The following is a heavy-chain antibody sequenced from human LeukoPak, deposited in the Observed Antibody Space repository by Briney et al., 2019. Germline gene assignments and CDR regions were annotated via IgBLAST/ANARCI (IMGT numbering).Heavy chain of an antibody. CDR3: ARGIYSYRGIRKGSDY. V-gene: IGHV4-34*01. Sequence: SETLSLTCAVYGGSFSGYYWTWIRQPPGKGLEWIGEINHSGSTNYNPSLKSRVTISVDTSKNQFSLKLSSVTAADTAVYYCARGIYSYRGIRKGSDYWGQGTLVTVSS. J-gene: IGHJ4*02. CDR1: GGSFSGYY. CDR2: INHSGST. D-gene: IGHD5-18*01.